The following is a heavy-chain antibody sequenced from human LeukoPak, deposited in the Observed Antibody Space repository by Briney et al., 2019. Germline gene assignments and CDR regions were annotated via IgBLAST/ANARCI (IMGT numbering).Heavy chain of an antibody. CDR2: ISSSSSTI. Sequence: GGXLRLSCAASGFTFSSYSMNWVRQAPGKGLEWVSYISSSSSTIYYADSVKGRFTISRDNAKNSLYLQMNSLRAEDTAVYYCARALKSYDSSGYYYGSWGQGTLVTVSS. CDR3: ARALKSYDSSGYYYGS. V-gene: IGHV3-48*01. J-gene: IGHJ4*02. CDR1: GFTFSSYS. D-gene: IGHD3-22*01.